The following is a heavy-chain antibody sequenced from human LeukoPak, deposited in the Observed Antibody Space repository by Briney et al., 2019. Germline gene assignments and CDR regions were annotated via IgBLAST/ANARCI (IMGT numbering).Heavy chain of an antibody. J-gene: IGHJ4*02. D-gene: IGHD1-1*01. CDR1: GFSLSTSGVG. CDR3: AHSARLAERRFDYFDY. V-gene: IGHV2-5*02. CDR2: IYWDDDR. Sequence: SGPTRVNPTQTLTLTCTFSGFSLSTSGVGVGWIRQPPGKALEWLALIYWDDDRRYSPSLKSRLPITKDTSKDQVVLTMTNMDPVDTATYYCAHSARLAERRFDYFDYWGQGTLVTVSS.